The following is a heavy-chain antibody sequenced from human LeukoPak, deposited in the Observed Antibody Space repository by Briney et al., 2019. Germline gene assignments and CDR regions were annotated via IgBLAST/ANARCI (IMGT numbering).Heavy chain of an antibody. J-gene: IGHJ6*02. CDR3: ARRAYYDFWSGSSRTFYYGMDV. CDR2: MNPNSGNT. V-gene: IGHV1-8*02. Sequence: GSSVKVSCKASGGTFISYAISWVRQATGQGLEWMGWMNPNSGNTGYAQKFQGRVTMTRNTSISTAYMELSSLRSEDTAVYYCARRAYYDFWSGSSRTFYYGMDVWGQGTTVTVSS. D-gene: IGHD3-3*01. CDR1: GGTFISYA.